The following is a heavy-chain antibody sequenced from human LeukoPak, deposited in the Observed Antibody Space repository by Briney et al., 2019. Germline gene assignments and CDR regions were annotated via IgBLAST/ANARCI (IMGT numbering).Heavy chain of an antibody. CDR1: GASSSSTPYS. CDR2: LYYNGNT. V-gene: IGHV4-39*07. Sequence: SETLSLTCTVSGASSSSTPYSWGWIRQSPGKGLEWIGSLYYNGNTYYNPSLKSRVTIVKDASNKQFSLKLTSVTAADTAVYYCARRFPDGPYWFFDLWGRGTTVTVSS. D-gene: IGHD1-14*01. J-gene: IGHJ2*01. CDR3: ARRFPDGPYWFFDL.